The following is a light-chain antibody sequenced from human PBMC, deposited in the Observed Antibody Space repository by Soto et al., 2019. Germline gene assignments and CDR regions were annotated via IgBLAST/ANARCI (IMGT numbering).Light chain of an antibody. CDR1: QSVTSN. V-gene: IGKV3-15*01. J-gene: IGKJ1*01. CDR2: GSS. CDR3: QQHNNWPRGT. Sequence: EIVMTQSPATLSVSPGHRATLSCRASQSVTSNLACYQHNPGQAPRLLIYGSSTRATGIPARFSGSGSGTEFPPTTSSLLSEDYAANYCQQHNNWPRGTFGQGTKVDIK.